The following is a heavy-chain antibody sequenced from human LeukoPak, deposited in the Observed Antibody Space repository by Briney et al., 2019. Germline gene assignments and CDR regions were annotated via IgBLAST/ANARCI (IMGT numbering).Heavy chain of an antibody. Sequence: PGGSLRLSCAASGFTFNSYEMNWVRQAPGKGLEWVSHIGSSGSSIYYADSVKGRFTISRDNAKNSLYLQMNSLRVEDTALYYCARDKSYCTSGVCYRVALDIWGQGTRVTVSS. V-gene: IGHV3-48*03. CDR3: ARDKSYCTSGVCYRVALDI. CDR1: GFTFNSYE. J-gene: IGHJ3*02. CDR2: IGSSGSSI. D-gene: IGHD2-8*01.